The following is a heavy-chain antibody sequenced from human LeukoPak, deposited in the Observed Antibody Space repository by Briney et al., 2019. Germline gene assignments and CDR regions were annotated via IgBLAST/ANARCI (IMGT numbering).Heavy chain of an antibody. Sequence: GASVKVSCKASGYTFTGYYMHWVRQAPGQGLEWMGWINPNSGGTNYAQKFRGRVTVTRDTSISTAYMELSRLRSDDTAVYYCARDVVAAAGKTPYYYYYGMDVWGQGTTVTVSS. V-gene: IGHV1-2*02. D-gene: IGHD6-13*01. CDR3: ARDVVAAAGKTPYYYYYGMDV. CDR1: GYTFTGYY. CDR2: INPNSGGT. J-gene: IGHJ6*02.